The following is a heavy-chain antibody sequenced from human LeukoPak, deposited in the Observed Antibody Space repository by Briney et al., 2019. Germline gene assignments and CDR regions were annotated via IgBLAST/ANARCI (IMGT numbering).Heavy chain of an antibody. J-gene: IGHJ4*02. CDR1: GFTFSDYY. D-gene: IGHD5-18*01. Sequence: PGGSLRLSCAASGFTFSDYYMSWIRQAPGKGLEWVSYISSSGSTIYYADSVKGRFTISRDNAKNSLYLQMNSLRAEDTAVYYCARITWIQKRYYFDYWGQGTLVTVPS. CDR3: ARITWIQKRYYFDY. CDR2: ISSSGSTI. V-gene: IGHV3-11*01.